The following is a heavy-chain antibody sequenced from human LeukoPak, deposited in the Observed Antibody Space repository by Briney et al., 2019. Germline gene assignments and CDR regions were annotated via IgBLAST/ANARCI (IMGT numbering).Heavy chain of an antibody. Sequence: GGSLRLSCAASGFTFDDFGMSWVRQGPGKGLEWVSGINWNGGSTGYADSVKGRFTISRDNAKNPLYLQMNSLSAEDTALYYCARGFGSGSYYSHLVYWGQGTLVTVSS. D-gene: IGHD3-10*01. J-gene: IGHJ4*02. CDR3: ARGFGSGSYYSHLVY. CDR1: GFTFDDFG. CDR2: INWNGGST. V-gene: IGHV3-20*04.